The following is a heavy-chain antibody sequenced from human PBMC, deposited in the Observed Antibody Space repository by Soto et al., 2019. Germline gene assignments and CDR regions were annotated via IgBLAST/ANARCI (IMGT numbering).Heavy chain of an antibody. D-gene: IGHD4-17*01. CDR2: ISGSGGST. J-gene: IGHJ4*02. Sequence: GGSLRLSCAASGFTFSSYAMSWVRQAPGKGLEWVSAISGSGGSTYYADSVKGRFTISRDNSKNTLYLQMNSLRAEDTAVYYCAKARPTVTTNTHQFDYWGQGTLVTVSS. CDR3: AKARPTVTTNTHQFDY. CDR1: GFTFSSYA. V-gene: IGHV3-23*01.